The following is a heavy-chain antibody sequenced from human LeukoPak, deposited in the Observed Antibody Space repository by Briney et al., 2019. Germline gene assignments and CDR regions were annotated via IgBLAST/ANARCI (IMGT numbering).Heavy chain of an antibody. CDR1: GFTFSSYG. Sequence: GVSLRLSCAASGFTFSSYGMHWVRQAPGKGLEWVANIKQDGSEKYYVDSVKGRFTISRDNAKNSLYLQMNSLRAEDTAVYYCARDESQAILRYFDWFRYWGQGTLVTVSS. CDR2: IKQDGSEK. V-gene: IGHV3-7*01. J-gene: IGHJ4*02. CDR3: ARDESQAILRYFDWFRY. D-gene: IGHD3-9*01.